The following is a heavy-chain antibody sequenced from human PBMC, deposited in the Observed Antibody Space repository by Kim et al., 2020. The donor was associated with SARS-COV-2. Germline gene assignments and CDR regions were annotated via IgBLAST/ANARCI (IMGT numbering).Heavy chain of an antibody. V-gene: IGHV1-46*01. CDR1: GYTFTSYY. J-gene: IGHJ4*02. D-gene: IGHD3-22*01. CDR2: INPSGGST. CDR3: ARVRNSGSGYFGFDY. Sequence: ASVKVSCKASGYTFTSYYMHWVRQAPGQGLEWMGIINPSGGSTSYAQKFQGRVTMTRDTSTSTVYMELSSLRSEDTAVYYCARVRNSGSGYFGFDYWGQGTLVTVSS.